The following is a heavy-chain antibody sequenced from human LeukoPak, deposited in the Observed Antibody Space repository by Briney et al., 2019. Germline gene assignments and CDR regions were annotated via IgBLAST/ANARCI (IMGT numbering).Heavy chain of an antibody. D-gene: IGHD3-9*01. CDR2: INPNSGDT. CDR1: GYTFTGYY. V-gene: IGHV1-2*06. CDR3: ARDTYDFLTGRYSGSGGDY. Sequence: GASVKVSCKASGYTFTGYYMHWVRQAPGQGLEWMGRINPNSGDTNYAQKLQGRVTMTTDTSTSTVLMELRSLRSDDTAVYYCARDTYDFLTGRYSGSGGDYWGQGTLVTVSS. J-gene: IGHJ4*02.